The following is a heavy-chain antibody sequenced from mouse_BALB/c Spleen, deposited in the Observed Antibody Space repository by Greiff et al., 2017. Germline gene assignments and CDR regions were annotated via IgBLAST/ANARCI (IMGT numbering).Heavy chain of an antibody. CDR3: ARSSYYGNYGYAMDY. Sequence: VQLKESGGGLVQPGGSRKLSCAASGFTFSSFGMHWVRQAPEKGLEWVAYISSGSSTIYYADTVKGRFTISRDNPKNTLFLQMTSLRSEDTAMYYCARSSYYGNYGYAMDYWGQGTSVTVSS. D-gene: IGHD2-10*01. J-gene: IGHJ4*01. V-gene: IGHV5-17*02. CDR2: ISSGSSTI. CDR1: GFTFSSFG.